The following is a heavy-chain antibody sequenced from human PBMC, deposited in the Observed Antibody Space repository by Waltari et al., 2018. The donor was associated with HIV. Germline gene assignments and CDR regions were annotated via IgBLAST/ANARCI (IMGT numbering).Heavy chain of an antibody. CDR2: ISDSGST. CDR3: ARGAYSGSYVPHFFDY. Sequence: DPRLVKPSETVYLICSVSGVSHTSNVHSWGWIRQPPGKGLEWIGSISDSGSTYYSPSLKSRFIISLDTSKNQFSLNLNSMTAADTAIYYCARGAYSGSYVPHFFDYWGHGTLVTVSS. V-gene: IGHV4-39*07. J-gene: IGHJ4*03. D-gene: IGHD1-26*01. CDR1: GVSHTSNVHS.